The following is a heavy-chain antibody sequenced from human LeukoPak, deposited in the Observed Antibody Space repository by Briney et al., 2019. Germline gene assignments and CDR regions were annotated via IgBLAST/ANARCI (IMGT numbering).Heavy chain of an antibody. J-gene: IGHJ5*02. CDR3: AKSRQQRITVFGVVEGPRSSFDP. CDR1: NYSMTSGYF. Sequence: PSGTLSLTCVVSNYSMTSGYFWGWIRPSPGRGLGWIGKIYHSGGTFYNPSLKSRVTISVDTSKNQFSLNLSTVTAADTAVYYCAKSRQQRITVFGVVEGPRSSFDPWGQGTLVTVSA. V-gene: IGHV4-38-2*01. D-gene: IGHD3-3*01. CDR2: IYHSGGT.